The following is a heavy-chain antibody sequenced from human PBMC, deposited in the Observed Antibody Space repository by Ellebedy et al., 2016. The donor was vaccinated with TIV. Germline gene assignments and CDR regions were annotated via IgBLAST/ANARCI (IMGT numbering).Heavy chain of an antibody. Sequence: GESLKISCSASGFTFSSYAMHWVRQAPGKGLEYVSAISSNGGSTYYADSVKGRFTISRDNSKNTLYLQMSSLRAEDTAVYYCVKDHYDSSGYYPYWYFDLWGRGTLVTVSS. D-gene: IGHD3-22*01. CDR3: VKDHYDSSGYYPYWYFDL. J-gene: IGHJ2*01. V-gene: IGHV3-64D*06. CDR1: GFTFSSYA. CDR2: ISSNGGST.